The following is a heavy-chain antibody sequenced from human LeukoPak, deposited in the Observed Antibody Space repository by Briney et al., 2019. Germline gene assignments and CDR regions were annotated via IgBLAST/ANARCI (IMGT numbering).Heavy chain of an antibody. CDR2: ISSRSSYI. V-gene: IGHV3-21*01. J-gene: IGHJ6*02. D-gene: IGHD1-26*01. CDR1: GFTFSSYS. Sequence: GGSLRVSCAASGFTFSSYSMNWVRQAPGKGLEWVSSISSRSSYIYYADSVKGRFTISRDNAKNSLYLQMNSLRAEDTAVYYCARGVGGGMDVWGQGTTVTVSS. CDR3: ARGVGGGMDV.